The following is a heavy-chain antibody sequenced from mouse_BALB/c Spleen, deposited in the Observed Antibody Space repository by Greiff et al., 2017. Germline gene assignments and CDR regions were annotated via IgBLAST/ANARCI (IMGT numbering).Heavy chain of an antibody. CDR1: GFNIKDYY. V-gene: IGHV14-4*02. CDR3: NAYYYGSRGDY. J-gene: IGHJ2*01. D-gene: IGHD1-1*01. Sequence: DVQLQESGAELVRSGASVKLSCTASGFNIKDYYMHWVKQRPEQGLEWIGWIDPENGDTEYAPKFQGKATMTADTSSNTAYLQLSSLTSEDTAVYYCNAYYYGSRGDYWGQGTTLTVSS. CDR2: IDPENGDT.